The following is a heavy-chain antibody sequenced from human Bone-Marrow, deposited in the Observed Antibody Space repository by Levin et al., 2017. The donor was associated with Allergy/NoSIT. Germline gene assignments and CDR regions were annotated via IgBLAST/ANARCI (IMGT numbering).Heavy chain of an antibody. V-gene: IGHV3-66*01. Sequence: GGSLRLSCTASGFSVTTNYINWVRQSPGKGLEWVALIYSVGTTDYADSVKGRFTISRDNSKNTVYLQMSSLRGGDTAVYYCARDPNAAALGTFGWGQGTLVTVSS. D-gene: IGHD6-13*01. J-gene: IGHJ4*02. CDR1: GFSVTTNY. CDR2: IYSVGTT. CDR3: ARDPNAAALGTFG.